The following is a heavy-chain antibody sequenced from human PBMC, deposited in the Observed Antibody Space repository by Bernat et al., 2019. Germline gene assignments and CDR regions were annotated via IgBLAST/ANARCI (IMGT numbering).Heavy chain of an antibody. D-gene: IGHD1-1*01. V-gene: IGHV3-43*02. J-gene: IGHJ4*02. CDR3: VKDNANWAFDY. CDR2: INHDSSGT. Sequence: EVQLVESGGGVVQPGGSLRLSCTPSGFIFHAYVMHWVRQAPGMGLEWVSRINHDSSGTSYADSVRGRFTISRDNSKNSLYLQMNSLRVEDTALYYSVKDNANWAFDYWGRGTLVTVSS. CDR1: GFIFHAYV.